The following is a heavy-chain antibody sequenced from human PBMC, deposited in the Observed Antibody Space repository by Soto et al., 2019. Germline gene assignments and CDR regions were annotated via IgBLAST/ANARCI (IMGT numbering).Heavy chain of an antibody. Sequence: EVRLVQSWGGLVQPGGSLRLSCAASLFIVSDNYMSWVRQAPGKGLEWVSLIYSGGGTDYAESVKGRFTISRDNSKNTLYLQMTSLKAEDTGIYYCATRMTTAPYWGQGTVVTVSS. V-gene: IGHV3-66*01. CDR2: IYSGGGT. CDR1: LFIVSDNY. J-gene: IGHJ4*02. CDR3: ATRMTTAPY. D-gene: IGHD4-17*01.